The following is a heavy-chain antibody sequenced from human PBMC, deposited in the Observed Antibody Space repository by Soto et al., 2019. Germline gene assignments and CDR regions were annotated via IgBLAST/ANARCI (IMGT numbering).Heavy chain of an antibody. Sequence: GASVKVSCKASGYTFTGYYMHWVRQAPGQGLEWMGWINPNSGGTNYAQKFQGWVTMTRDTSISTAYMELSRLRSDDTAVYYCARGGIVVVPAAMLDYYYYGMDVWGQGTTVTVSS. D-gene: IGHD2-2*01. CDR2: INPNSGGT. CDR1: GYTFTGYY. J-gene: IGHJ6*02. V-gene: IGHV1-2*04. CDR3: ARGGIVVVPAAMLDYYYYGMDV.